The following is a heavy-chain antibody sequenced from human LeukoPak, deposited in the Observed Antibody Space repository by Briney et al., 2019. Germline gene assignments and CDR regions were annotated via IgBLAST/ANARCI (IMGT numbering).Heavy chain of an antibody. CDR2: IRNDGDVI. J-gene: IGHJ4*02. CDR3: AKDLMSIRALIPWDH. D-gene: IGHD2-21*01. V-gene: IGHV3-30*02. Sequence: TGGSLRLSCAASGFTFSDFGMQWVRQAPGKGLEWVAFIRNDGDVIYYPDSVKGRFTISRDNSKNTVYLELNSLRVEGTAVYYCAKDLMSIRALIPWDHWGQGTLVTVSP. CDR1: GFTFSDFG.